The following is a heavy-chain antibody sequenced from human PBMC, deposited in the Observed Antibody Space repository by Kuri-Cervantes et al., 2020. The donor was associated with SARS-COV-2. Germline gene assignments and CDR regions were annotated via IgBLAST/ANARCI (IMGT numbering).Heavy chain of an antibody. J-gene: IGHJ4*02. CDR2: VWYDGTTK. CDR3: AKARPSGGY. D-gene: IGHD4-23*01. V-gene: IGHV3-33*06. Sequence: GGSLRLSCAASGFTFTTFGMHWVRQPPGKGLEWVAVVWYDGTTKHYSDSVRGRFTISRDNSKNMLYLQMHSLRVEDTAVYYCAKARPSGGYWGQGTLVTVSS. CDR1: GFTFTTFG.